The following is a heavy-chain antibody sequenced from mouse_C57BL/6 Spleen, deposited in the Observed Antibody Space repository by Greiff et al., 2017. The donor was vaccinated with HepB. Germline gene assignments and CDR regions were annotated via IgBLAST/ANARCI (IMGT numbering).Heavy chain of an antibody. CDR3: AREESYWYFDV. J-gene: IGHJ1*03. CDR2: IDPSDSET. CDR1: GYTFTSYW. Sequence: QVHVKQPGAELVRPGSSVKLSCKASGYTFTSYWMHWVKQRPIQGLEWIGNIDPSDSETHYNQKFKDKATLTVDKSSSTAYMQLSSLTSEDSAVYYCAREESYWYFDVWGTGTTVTVSS. V-gene: IGHV1-52*01.